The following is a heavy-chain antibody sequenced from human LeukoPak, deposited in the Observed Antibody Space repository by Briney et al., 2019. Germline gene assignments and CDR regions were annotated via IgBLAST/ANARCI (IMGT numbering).Heavy chain of an antibody. CDR3: AREHYNYVWGSYRPHDAFDI. CDR1: GFTFSSYS. J-gene: IGHJ3*02. Sequence: GGSLRLSCAASGFTFSSYSMNWVRQAPGRGLEWVSSISSSSSYIYYADSVKGRFTISRDNAENSLYLQMNSLRAEDTAVYYCAREHYNYVWGSYRPHDAFDIWGQGTMVTVSS. D-gene: IGHD3-16*02. V-gene: IGHV3-21*01. CDR2: ISSSSSYI.